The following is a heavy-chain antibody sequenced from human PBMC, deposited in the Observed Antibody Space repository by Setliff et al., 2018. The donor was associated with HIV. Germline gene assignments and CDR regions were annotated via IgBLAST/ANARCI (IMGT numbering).Heavy chain of an antibody. CDR3: ARGSGGWYIDNWFDP. V-gene: IGHV4-61*09. J-gene: IGHJ5*02. CDR1: DGSISRTSYY. Sequence: TLSLTCTVSDGSISRTSYYWGWIRQPPGKGLEWIGHIYTRGSTNYNPSLKSRVTISVETSKNQFSLKLSSVTAADTAVYYCARGSGGWYIDNWFDPWGQGTLVTVSS. CDR2: IYTRGST. D-gene: IGHD6-19*01.